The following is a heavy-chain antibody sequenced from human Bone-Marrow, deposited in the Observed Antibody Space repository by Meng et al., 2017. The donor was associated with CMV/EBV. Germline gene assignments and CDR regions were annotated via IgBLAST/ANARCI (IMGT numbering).Heavy chain of an antibody. V-gene: IGHV3-73*01. J-gene: IGHJ6*01. Sequence: GGSLRLSCAASGFTFSGSTIHWVRQGSGKGLEWVGRIRSRTSNYATGYAASVKGRFTISRDDSKNTAYLEMNSLKTEDTAVYYCTRGSSSGNYYGMDVWGQGTTVTGYS. CDR2: IRSRTSNYAT. D-gene: IGHD6-13*01. CDR1: GFTFSGST. CDR3: TRGSSSGNYYGMDV.